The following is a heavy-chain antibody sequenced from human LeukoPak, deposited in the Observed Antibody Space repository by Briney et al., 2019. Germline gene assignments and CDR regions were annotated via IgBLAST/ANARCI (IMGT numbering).Heavy chain of an antibody. CDR2: IYYSGST. V-gene: IGHV4-39*01. J-gene: IGHJ6*03. CDR3: ARLHYYYYYMDV. Sequence: PSETLSLTCTVSGGSISSSSYYWGWIRQPPGKGLEWIGNIYYSGSTYYNPSLKSRVTISVDTSKNQFSLKLSSVTAADTAVYYCARLHYYYYYMDVWGKGTTVTISS. CDR1: GGSISSSSYY.